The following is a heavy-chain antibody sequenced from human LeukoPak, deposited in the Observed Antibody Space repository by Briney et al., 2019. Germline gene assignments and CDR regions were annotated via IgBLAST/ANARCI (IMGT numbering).Heavy chain of an antibody. CDR2: IHYSGST. CDR3: ARAASGWYGLFDS. J-gene: IGHJ4*02. Sequence: SETLSLICTLSGXSVINYYWSWIRQSPGKGLEWIGNIHYSGSTKYNPSLKSRVTISIDTAKNDFSLNLKFVTAADTAVYYCARAASGWYGLFDSWGQGTLVTVSS. CDR1: GXSVINYY. D-gene: IGHD6-13*01. V-gene: IGHV4-59*02.